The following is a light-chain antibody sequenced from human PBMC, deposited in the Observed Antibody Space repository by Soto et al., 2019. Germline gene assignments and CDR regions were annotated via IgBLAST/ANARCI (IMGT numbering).Light chain of an antibody. V-gene: IGLV2-8*01. CDR2: EVN. CDR1: SSDVGGYNY. CDR3: SSYAGSSNV. J-gene: IGLJ1*01. Sequence: QSVRTQPPSASGSPGQSVAISCTGTSSDVGGYNYVSWYQQHPGKAPKLMIYEVNKRPSGVPDRFSGSKSGNTASLTVSGLQAEDEADYYCSSYAGSSNVFGTGTKATVL.